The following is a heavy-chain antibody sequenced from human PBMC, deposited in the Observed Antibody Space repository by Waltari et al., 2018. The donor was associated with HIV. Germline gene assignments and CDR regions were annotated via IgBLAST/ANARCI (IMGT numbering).Heavy chain of an antibody. CDR3: ARKYSSSWGAPFDY. CDR1: GFTLSSYG. CDR2: IWYDGSKK. V-gene: IGHV3-33*01. Sequence: QVQLVESGGGVVQPGRSLRLSCATSGFTLSSYGMHWVRQAPGKGLGWGTVIWYDGSKKYYADSVKGRFTISRDNSKNTLYLQMNSLRIEDMAVYYCARKYSSSWGAPFDYWGQGTLVTVSS. D-gene: IGHD6-13*01. J-gene: IGHJ4*02.